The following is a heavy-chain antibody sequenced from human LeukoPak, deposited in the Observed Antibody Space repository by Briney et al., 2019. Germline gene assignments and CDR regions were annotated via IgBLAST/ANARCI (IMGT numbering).Heavy chain of an antibody. CDR3: ARGVSRYLFDS. CDR1: GFTFSSYS. V-gene: IGHV3-48*01. D-gene: IGHD1-14*01. CDR2: ISSTGTTI. Sequence: GGSLRLSCAASGFTFSSYSLNWVRQAPGKGLEWISYISSTGTTIYYADSVKGRFTISRDNAKKSLYLQMNSLRAEDTAVYYCARGVSRYLFDSRGQGTLVTVSS. J-gene: IGHJ5*01.